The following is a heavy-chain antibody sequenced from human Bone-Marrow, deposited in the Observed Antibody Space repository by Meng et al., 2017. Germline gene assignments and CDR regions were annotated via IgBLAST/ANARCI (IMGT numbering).Heavy chain of an antibody. CDR1: GGSVPSNNW. J-gene: IGHJ4*02. D-gene: IGHD3-10*01. V-gene: IGHV4-4*02. Sequence: QVRLQESGPRLVKPSATLSLTCDVSGGSVPSNNWWSWVRQSPGKALEWIGEIHHGGNTNYDLSLKSRVTISMEKAKNQIFLRLTSVTAADTAMYYCVRVSGRDFGGWADSWGQGTLVTVSS. CDR2: IHHGGNT. CDR3: VRVSGRDFGGWADS.